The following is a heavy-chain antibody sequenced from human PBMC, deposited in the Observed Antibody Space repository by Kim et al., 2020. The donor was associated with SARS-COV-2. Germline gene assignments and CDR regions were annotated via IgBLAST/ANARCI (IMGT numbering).Heavy chain of an antibody. Sequence: GGSLRLSCAASGFTFSSYAMSWVRQAPGKGLEWVSGISNSGGTTYYADSVKGRFTISRDNSKNTLYLQMNSLRAEDTAVYYCARGSYGMDVWGQGTTVTVSS. J-gene: IGHJ6*02. CDR1: GFTFSSYA. V-gene: IGHV3-23*01. CDR2: ISNSGGTT. CDR3: ARGSYGMDV.